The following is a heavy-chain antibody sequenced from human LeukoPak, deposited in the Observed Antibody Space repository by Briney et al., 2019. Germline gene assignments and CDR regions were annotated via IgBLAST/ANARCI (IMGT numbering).Heavy chain of an antibody. CDR3: ANRFCTSSGCGVAY. D-gene: IGHD2-2*01. CDR2: VSYDGSDK. V-gene: IGHV3-30*18. CDR1: GFTSSNYG. J-gene: IGHJ4*02. Sequence: GGSLRLSCAASGFTSSNYGMLWVRQAPGKGLDWVAVVSYDGSDKHYADSVKGRFTISRDNSKNTLHLQLNSLRGDDTAVYYCANRFCTSSGCGVAYWGQGTLVTVSS.